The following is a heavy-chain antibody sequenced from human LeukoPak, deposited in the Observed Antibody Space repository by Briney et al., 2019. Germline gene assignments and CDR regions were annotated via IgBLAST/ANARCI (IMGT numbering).Heavy chain of an antibody. D-gene: IGHD5-18*01. V-gene: IGHV3-20*04. CDR1: GFTFDDYG. CDR2: INWNGGST. Sequence: GGSLRLSCAAPGFTFDDYGMSWVRQAPGKGLEWVSGINWNGGSTGYADSVKGRFTISRDNAKNSLYLQMNSLRAEDTALYYCAREGFSSYGLRLGAFDIWGQGTMVTVSS. CDR3: AREGFSSYGLRLGAFDI. J-gene: IGHJ3*02.